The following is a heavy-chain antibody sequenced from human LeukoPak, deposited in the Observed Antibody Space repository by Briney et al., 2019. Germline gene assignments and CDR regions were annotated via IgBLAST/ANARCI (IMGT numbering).Heavy chain of an antibody. CDR2: IYYSGST. J-gene: IGHJ4*02. D-gene: IGHD6-13*01. CDR1: GGSISSGGYY. Sequence: PSETLSLTCTVSGGSISSGGYYWGWIRQPPGKGLEWIGSIYYSGSTYYNPSLKSRVTISVDTSKNQFSLKLSSVTAADTAVYYCARRRAYSSSWYGVHCFDYWGQGTLVTVSS. CDR3: ARRRAYSSSWYGVHCFDY. V-gene: IGHV4-39*01.